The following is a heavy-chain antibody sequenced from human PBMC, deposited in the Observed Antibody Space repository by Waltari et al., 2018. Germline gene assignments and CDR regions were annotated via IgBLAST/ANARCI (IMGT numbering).Heavy chain of an antibody. J-gene: IGHJ4*02. CDR3: ARAHGLLVGIDY. D-gene: IGHD1-26*01. CDR1: GFTFSSYA. Sequence: QVQLVESGGGVVQPGRSLRLSCAASGFTFSSYAMHWVRQAPGKGLEGVAVISYDGSNKYDADSVKGRFTISRDNSKNTLYLQMNSLRAEDTAVYYCARAHGLLVGIDYWGQGTLVTVSS. CDR2: ISYDGSNK. V-gene: IGHV3-30*01.